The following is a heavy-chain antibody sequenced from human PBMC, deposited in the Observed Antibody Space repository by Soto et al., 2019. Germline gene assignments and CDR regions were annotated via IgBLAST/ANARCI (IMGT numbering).Heavy chain of an antibody. V-gene: IGHV4-61*01. J-gene: IGHJ5*02. CDR1: GGSVSNDNFY. CDR3: ARGLTMGQLPSHFDH. D-gene: IGHD3-16*01. CDR2: VHSSGIT. Sequence: PSETLSLTCTVSGGSVSNDNFYWSWIRQPPGQGLEWIGYVHSSGITNYNPSPKRRVTNPVDTSRNQFSLRLSSVTAADTAVYYCARGLTMGQLPSHFDHWGQGTLVTVSS.